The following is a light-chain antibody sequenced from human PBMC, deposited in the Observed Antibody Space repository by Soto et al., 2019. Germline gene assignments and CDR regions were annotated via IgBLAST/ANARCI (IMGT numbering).Light chain of an antibody. Sequence: QAVLTQPPSASGAPGQRVTISCSGSTSNIGTDTVNWYQQLPGTAPKLLIYGNTQRPSGVPDRFSGSKSATSASLAISGLQSEDDADYYCAAWDDSLNGWVFGGGTKLTVL. CDR2: GNT. CDR1: TSNIGTDT. J-gene: IGLJ3*02. CDR3: AAWDDSLNGWV. V-gene: IGLV1-44*01.